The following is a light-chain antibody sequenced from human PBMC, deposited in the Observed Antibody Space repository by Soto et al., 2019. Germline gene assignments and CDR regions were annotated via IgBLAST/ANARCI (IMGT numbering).Light chain of an antibody. CDR3: QQRSNWPRT. CDR2: WAS. J-gene: IGKJ1*01. V-gene: IGKV3D-20*02. CDR1: QSVSSSY. Sequence: EIVLTQSPGTLSLSPGERATLSCRASQSVSSSYVAWYQQKPGQAPRLLRYWASSRATDSPDMFSGSGSGTVFTLTISSLQSDDFAVYYCQQRSNWPRTFGQGTKVDIK.